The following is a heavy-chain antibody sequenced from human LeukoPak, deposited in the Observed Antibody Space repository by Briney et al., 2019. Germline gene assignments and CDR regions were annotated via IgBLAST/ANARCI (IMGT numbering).Heavy chain of an antibody. J-gene: IGHJ4*02. V-gene: IGHV4-31*03. CDR1: GGSISSGGYY. CDR2: IYYSGST. CDR3: ARMYYFDSSGYEIRTLDY. D-gene: IGHD3-22*01. Sequence: PSETLSLTCTVSGGSISSGGYYWSWIRQHPGKGLEWIGYIYYSGSTYYNLSLKSRVTISADTSKNQFSLKLSSVTAADTAVYYCARMYYFDSSGYEIRTLDYWGRGTLVTVSS.